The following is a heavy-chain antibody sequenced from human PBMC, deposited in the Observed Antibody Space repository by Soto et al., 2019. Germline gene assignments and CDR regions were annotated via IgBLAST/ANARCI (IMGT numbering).Heavy chain of an antibody. CDR2: ISAYNGNT. J-gene: IGHJ6*02. CDR1: GYTFTSYG. V-gene: IGHV1-18*01. Sequence: QVQLVQSGAEVKKPGASVKVSCKASGYTFTSYGISWVRQAPGQGLEWMGWISAYNGNTNYAQKLQGRVTMTTDPSTSTGYRELRSLRSDDTAVYYCARGGSSSSSALLNYYYYGMDVWGQGTTVTVSS. CDR3: ARGGSSSSSALLNYYYYGMDV. D-gene: IGHD6-6*01.